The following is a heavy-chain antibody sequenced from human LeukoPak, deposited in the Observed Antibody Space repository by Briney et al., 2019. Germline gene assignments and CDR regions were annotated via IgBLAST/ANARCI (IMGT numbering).Heavy chain of an antibody. CDR3: ARGSNSAFDI. V-gene: IGHV4-34*01. CDR2: INHSGST. J-gene: IGHJ3*02. D-gene: IGHD2/OR15-2a*01. CDR1: GGSFSGYY. Sequence: SETLSLTCAVYGGSFSGYYWSWIRQPPGKGLEWIGEINHSGSTNYNPSLKSRVTISVDTSKNQFSLKLSSVTAADTAVYYCARGSNSAFDIWSQGTMVTVSS.